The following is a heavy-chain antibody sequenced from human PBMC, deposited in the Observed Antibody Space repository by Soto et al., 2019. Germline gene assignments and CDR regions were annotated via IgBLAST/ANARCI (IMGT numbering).Heavy chain of an antibody. CDR1: GYNFNHYY. Sequence: PGESLKISCQASGYNFNHYYIAWMRQIPGRGLEWVGLIYPGDSDSRYSPSFQGQVTMSVDRSTDTAYLQWSSLKASDSGIYYCAKQRKVKTEVGQMSFDYWGRGTLVTVSS. V-gene: IGHV5-51*01. CDR3: AKQRKVKTEVGQMSFDY. D-gene: IGHD3-22*01. J-gene: IGHJ4*02. CDR2: IYPGDSDS.